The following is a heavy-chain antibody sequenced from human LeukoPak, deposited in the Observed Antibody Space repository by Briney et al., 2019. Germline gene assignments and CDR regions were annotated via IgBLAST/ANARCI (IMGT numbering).Heavy chain of an antibody. D-gene: IGHD3-22*01. CDR1: GGSISSSYW. CDR2: IFQSGST. CDR3: ARVTGYMIEDYFDY. Sequence: SGTLSLTCAVSGGSISSSYWWSWVRQPPGKGLEWIGEIFQSGSTNYNPSLKSRVTISVDKSKNQFSLKLNSVTAADTAVYYCARVTGYMIEDYFDYWGQGTLVTVSS. V-gene: IGHV4-4*02. J-gene: IGHJ4*02.